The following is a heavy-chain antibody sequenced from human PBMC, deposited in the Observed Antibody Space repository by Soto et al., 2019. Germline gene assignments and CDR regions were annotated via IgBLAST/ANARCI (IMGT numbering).Heavy chain of an antibody. CDR1: GYTFTSYG. J-gene: IGHJ5*02. V-gene: IGHV1-18*01. Sequence: QVQLVQSGAEVKKPGASVKVSCKASGYTFTSYGISWVRQAPGQGLEWMGWISAYNGNTNYAQKLQGRVTMTTDTATSTAYMELRSLRSDDTAVYYCARGITGTLDLTRQNWFDPWGQGTLVTVSS. D-gene: IGHD1-7*01. CDR2: ISAYNGNT. CDR3: ARGITGTLDLTRQNWFDP.